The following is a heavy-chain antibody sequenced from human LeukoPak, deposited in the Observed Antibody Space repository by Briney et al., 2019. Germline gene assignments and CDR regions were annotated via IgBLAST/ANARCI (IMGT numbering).Heavy chain of an antibody. CDR1: GFTFSTYS. D-gene: IGHD3-3*02. CDR3: TRLLATWDYYYMDV. V-gene: IGHV3-48*02. CDR2: IGGSGSFI. Sequence: GGSLRLSCVGSGFTFSTYSIKWVRQAPGKGLEWVSHIGGSGSFIYYADSVKGRFTISRDNAKNSVYLQMNSLRDEDTAVYFCTRLLATWDYYYMDVWGKGTTVTVSS. J-gene: IGHJ6*03.